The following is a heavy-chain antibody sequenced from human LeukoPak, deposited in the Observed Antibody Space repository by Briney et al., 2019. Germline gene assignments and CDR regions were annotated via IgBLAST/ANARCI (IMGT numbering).Heavy chain of an antibody. Sequence: PGGFLRLSWAASGFTFSSYAMNWVRHAPVNVLECVSGISGSGGTTYYADSVKGRFTISRDNSKNTLYLQLSSLTAEDTAVYFCAKRPSRSSPSCIDYWGQGTLVTGSS. CDR3: AKRPSRSSPSCIDY. V-gene: IGHV3-23*01. CDR2: ISGSGGTT. J-gene: IGHJ4*02. CDR1: GFTFSSYA.